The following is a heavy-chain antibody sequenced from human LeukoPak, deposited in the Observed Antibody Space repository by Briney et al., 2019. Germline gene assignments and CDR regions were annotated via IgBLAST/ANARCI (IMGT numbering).Heavy chain of an antibody. D-gene: IGHD3-9*01. J-gene: IGHJ6*01. CDR2: IYYSGST. V-gene: IGHV4-59*01. CDR1: GFTISSYY. Sequence: SGTLSLTCAVSGFTISSYYWSWIRQAPGKGLEWIAYIYYSGSTNYNPSLKSRVTISVDTSKNQSSLKLRSVTAADTDVYYCARGRSTSCYRRDYDILTGHQVGCYYYAMDVWGQETTVTVSS. CDR3: ARGRSTSCYRRDYDILTGHQVGCYYYAMDV.